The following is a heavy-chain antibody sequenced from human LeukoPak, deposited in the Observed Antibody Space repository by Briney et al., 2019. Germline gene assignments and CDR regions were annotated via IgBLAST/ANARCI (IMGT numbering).Heavy chain of an antibody. CDR1: GLTFTNYT. CDR2: ISGSAAYK. J-gene: IGHJ4*02. Sequence: PGGSLRLSCAASGLTFTNYTMNWVRQAPGKGLEWVSSISGSAAYKFYSDSVKGRFTISRDNAKKSLYLQMNSLRSEDTAIYYCAKSWESRMATTYDVWGQGALVTVSS. CDR3: AKSWESRMATTYDV. D-gene: IGHD5-24*01. V-gene: IGHV3-21*01.